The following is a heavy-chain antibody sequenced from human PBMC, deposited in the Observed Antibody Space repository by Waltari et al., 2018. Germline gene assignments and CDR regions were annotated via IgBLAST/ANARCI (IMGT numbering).Heavy chain of an antibody. CDR1: VVPITSNRHY. Sequence: QLQLQESGPRLVRPSETLSLICRVSVVPITSNRHYWAWIRQSPGQGLEWIGTVSYSGTTYISPSLKSRVSVSRDTSKNQVSLILGSVTAADMAVYYCATYIGASVGTAAFDVWGQGTMVTVSS. D-gene: IGHD5-12*01. CDR3: ATYIGASVGTAAFDV. CDR2: VSYSGTT. V-gene: IGHV4-39*01. J-gene: IGHJ3*01.